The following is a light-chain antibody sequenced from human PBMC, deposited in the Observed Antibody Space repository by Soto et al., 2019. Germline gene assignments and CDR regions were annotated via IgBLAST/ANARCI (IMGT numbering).Light chain of an antibody. CDR2: GAS. Sequence: EIVMTQSPATLSMSPGERATLSCRASQSVRSNLACYHQKPGQAPRLLIYGASTRATGIPARFSGSGSGTEFTLTISRLEPEDFAVYSCQQRSDWPITFGQGTRLEIK. J-gene: IGKJ5*01. V-gene: IGKV3D-15*01. CDR3: QQRSDWPIT. CDR1: QSVRSN.